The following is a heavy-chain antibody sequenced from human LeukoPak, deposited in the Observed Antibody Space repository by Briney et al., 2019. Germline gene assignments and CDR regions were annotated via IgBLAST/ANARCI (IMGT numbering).Heavy chain of an antibody. V-gene: IGHV3-53*01. J-gene: IGHJ4*02. D-gene: IGHD3-10*01. CDR3: ATGPRFGDTLFDY. Sequence: TGGSLRLSCAASGFTVSSNYMTWVRQAPGKGLEWVSLIYSGGSTYYADSVKGRFIISRDNSKNTLFLQMNSLRVEDTAVYYCATGPRFGDTLFDYWGQGTLVTVSS. CDR1: GFTVSSNY. CDR2: IYSGGST.